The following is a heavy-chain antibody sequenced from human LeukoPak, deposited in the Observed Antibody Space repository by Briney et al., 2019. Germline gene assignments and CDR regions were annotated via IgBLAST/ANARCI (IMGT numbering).Heavy chain of an antibody. CDR1: GYTFTSYD. CDR3: ARGTYLAQQLTRQLKNWFDP. J-gene: IGHJ5*02. D-gene: IGHD6-13*01. Sequence: GASVKVSCKASGYTFTSYDINWVRQATGQGLEWMGWMNPNSGNTGYAQKFQGRVTMTRNTSISTAYMELSSLRSEDTAVYYCARGTYLAQQLTRQLKNWFDPWGQGTLVTVSS. V-gene: IGHV1-8*02. CDR2: MNPNSGNT.